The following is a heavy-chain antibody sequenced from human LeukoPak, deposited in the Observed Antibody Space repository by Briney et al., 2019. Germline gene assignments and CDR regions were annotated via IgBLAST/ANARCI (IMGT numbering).Heavy chain of an antibody. CDR3: ARVGYCVGECPDY. Sequence: PSETLSLTCSVSGGSIGSYYWSWIRQPPGKGLEWIGYIYYSGSTNYNPSLKSRVTILVDTSKSQFSLKLTSVTAADTAVYYCARVGYCVGECPDYWGQGTLVTVSS. CDR1: GGSIGSYY. V-gene: IGHV4-59*01. CDR2: IYYSGST. D-gene: IGHD2-21*01. J-gene: IGHJ4*02.